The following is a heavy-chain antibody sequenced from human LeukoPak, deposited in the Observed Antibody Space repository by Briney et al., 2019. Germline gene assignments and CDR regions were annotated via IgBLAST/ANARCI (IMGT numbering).Heavy chain of an antibody. CDR3: VRQREGYFDL. CDR2: IYYSGST. V-gene: IGHV4-39*01. Sequence: PSETLSLTCTVSGGSISSSSYYWGWIRQPPGKGLEWIGSIYYSGSTNYNPSLKSRVTMSVDTSKNQFSLKLSSVTAADTAVYYCVRQREGYFDLWGRGALVTVSS. CDR1: GGSISSSSYY. J-gene: IGHJ2*01.